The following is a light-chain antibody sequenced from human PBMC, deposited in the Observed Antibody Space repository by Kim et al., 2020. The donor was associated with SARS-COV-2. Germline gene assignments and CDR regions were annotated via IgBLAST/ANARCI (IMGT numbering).Light chain of an antibody. CDR3: QQYYSYPRT. CDR1: QGISSY. CDR2: AAS. V-gene: IGKV1-8*01. J-gene: IGKJ1*01. Sequence: AIRMTQSPSSLSASTGDRVTITCRASQGISSYLAWYQQKPGKAPKLLIYAASTLQSGVRSRFSGSGSGTDFTLTISCLQSEDFATYYCQQYYSYPRTFGQGTKVDIK.